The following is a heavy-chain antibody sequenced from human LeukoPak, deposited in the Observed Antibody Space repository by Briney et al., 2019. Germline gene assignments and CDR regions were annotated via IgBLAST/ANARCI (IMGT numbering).Heavy chain of an antibody. D-gene: IGHD4-17*01. Sequence: SETLSLTCTVSGGSISSYYWSWIRQPPGKGLERIGYIYYSGSTNYNPSLKSRVTISVDTSKNQFSLKLSSVTAADTAVYYCASLTVTYTSYYFDYWGQGTLVTVSS. CDR3: ASLTVTYTSYYFDY. CDR2: IYYSGST. CDR1: GGSISSYY. J-gene: IGHJ4*02. V-gene: IGHV4-59*08.